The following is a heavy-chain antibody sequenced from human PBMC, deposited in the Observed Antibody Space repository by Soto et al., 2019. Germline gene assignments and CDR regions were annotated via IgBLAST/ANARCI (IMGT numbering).Heavy chain of an antibody. CDR2: IYSGGST. Sequence: PGGSLRLSCAASGFTVSSNYMSWVRQAPGKGLEWVSVIYSGGSTYYADSVKGRFTISRDNSKNTLYLQMNSLRAEDTAVYYCARDLSSDYDFWSGKGGNYCMDVWGQGTTVTVSS. J-gene: IGHJ6*02. D-gene: IGHD3-3*01. CDR3: ARDLSSDYDFWSGKGGNYCMDV. CDR1: GFTVSSNY. V-gene: IGHV3-53*01.